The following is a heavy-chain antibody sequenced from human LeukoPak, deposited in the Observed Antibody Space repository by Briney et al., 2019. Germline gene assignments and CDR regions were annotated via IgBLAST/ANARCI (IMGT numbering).Heavy chain of an antibody. V-gene: IGHV4-4*09. J-gene: IGHJ5*02. CDR3: ARHEGPGGKGFDP. D-gene: IGHD4-23*01. CDR2: IYTSGST. Sequence: SETLSLTCTVSGGSISSYYWSWIRQPPGKGLEWIGYIYTSGSTNYNPSLKSRVTISVDTSKNQFSLKLSSVTAADTAVYYCARHEGPGGKGFDPWGQGTLVTVSS. CDR1: GGSISSYY.